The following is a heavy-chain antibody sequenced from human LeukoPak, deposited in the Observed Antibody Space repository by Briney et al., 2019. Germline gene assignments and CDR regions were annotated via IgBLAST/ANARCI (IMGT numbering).Heavy chain of an antibody. Sequence: EINHSGSTNYNPSLKSRVTISVDTSKNQFSLKLSSVTAADTAVYYCASFYYYDSSGYPRDYWGQGTLVTVSS. CDR2: INHSGST. D-gene: IGHD3-22*01. CDR3: ASFYYYDSSGYPRDY. J-gene: IGHJ4*02. V-gene: IGHV4-34*01.